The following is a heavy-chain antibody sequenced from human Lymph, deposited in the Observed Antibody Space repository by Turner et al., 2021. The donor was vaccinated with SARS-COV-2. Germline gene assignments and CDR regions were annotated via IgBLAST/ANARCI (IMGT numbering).Heavy chain of an antibody. CDR1: GYTLTELS. J-gene: IGHJ6*02. V-gene: IGHV1-24*01. CDR3: ATVLCTGSSCYYYGMDV. D-gene: IGHD2-15*01. CDR2: FDPEDGEI. Sequence: QVQLVQIGAEVKKPGASVKVSCKVSGYTLTELSMHWVRQAPGKGLEWMGGFDPEDGEIIYAQKFQGRVTMTEDTSTDTAYMELSSLRSEDTAVYYCATVLCTGSSCYYYGMDVWGQGTTVTVSS.